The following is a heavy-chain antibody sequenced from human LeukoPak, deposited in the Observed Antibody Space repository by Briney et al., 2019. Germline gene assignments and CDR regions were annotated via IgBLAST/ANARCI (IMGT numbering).Heavy chain of an antibody. V-gene: IGHV4-61*02. J-gene: IGHJ4*02. CDR3: ARGPLWYYFDY. D-gene: IGHD2-8*02. CDR2: IYTSGST. CDR1: GGSISSGSYY. Sequence: PSETLSLTCTVSGGSISSGSYYWSRIRQPARKGLEWIGRIYTSGSTNYNPSLKSRVTISVDTSKNQFSLKLSSVTAADTAVYYCARGPLWYYFDYWGQGTLVTVSS.